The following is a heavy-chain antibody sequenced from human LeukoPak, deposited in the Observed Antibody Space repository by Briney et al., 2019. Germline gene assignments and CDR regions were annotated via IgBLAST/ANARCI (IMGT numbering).Heavy chain of an antibody. CDR2: IIPIFGTA. V-gene: IGHV1-69*05. CDR3: ARNGDRYCSSTSCYTV. CDR1: GGTFSSYA. D-gene: IGHD2-2*02. J-gene: IGHJ4*02. Sequence: GASVKVSCKAFGGTFSSYAISWVRQAPGQGLEWMEGIIPIFGTANYAQKFQGRVTITTDESTSTAYMELSSLRSEDTAVYYCARNGDRYCSSTSCYTVWGQGTLVTVST.